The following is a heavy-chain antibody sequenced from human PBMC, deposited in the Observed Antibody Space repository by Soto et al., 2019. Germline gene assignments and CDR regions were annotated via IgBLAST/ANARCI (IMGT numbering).Heavy chain of an antibody. D-gene: IGHD6-13*01. V-gene: IGHV4-34*01. CDR2: INHSGST. Sequence: SXTLSLTCAVYGGSFSGYYWSWIRQPPVKGLEWIGEINHSGSTNYNPSLKSRVTISVDTSKNQFSLKLSSVTAADTAVYYCATPGTGIAAANYYWGQGTLVTVS. CDR3: ATPGTGIAAANYY. CDR1: GGSFSGYY. J-gene: IGHJ4*02.